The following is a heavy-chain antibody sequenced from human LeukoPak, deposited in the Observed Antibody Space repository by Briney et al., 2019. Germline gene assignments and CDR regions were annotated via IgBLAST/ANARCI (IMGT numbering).Heavy chain of an antibody. CDR3: ASSYSNYVSGFDY. CDR1: GFTFSSYA. Sequence: PGGSLRLSCAASGFTFSSYAMYWVRQAPGKGLEWVAVISYDGSNKYYADSVKGRFTISRDNSKNTLYLQMNSLRAEDTAVYYCASSYSNYVSGFDYWGQGTLVTVSS. V-gene: IGHV3-30*01. CDR2: ISYDGSNK. D-gene: IGHD4-11*01. J-gene: IGHJ4*02.